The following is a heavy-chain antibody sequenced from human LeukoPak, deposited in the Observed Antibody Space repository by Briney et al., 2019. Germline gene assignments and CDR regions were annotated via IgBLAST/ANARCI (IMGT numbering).Heavy chain of an antibody. CDR2: ISRDGLDT. CDR3: AELGITMIGGV. CDR1: EFTFSTYA. Sequence: GGSLRLSCAASEFTFSTYAMHWVRQAPGKGPEWVAVISRDGLDTYYADSVKGRFTISRDNAKNSLYLQMNSLRAEDTAVYYCAELGITMIGGVWGKGTTVTISS. V-gene: IGHV3-30*04. D-gene: IGHD3-10*02. J-gene: IGHJ6*04.